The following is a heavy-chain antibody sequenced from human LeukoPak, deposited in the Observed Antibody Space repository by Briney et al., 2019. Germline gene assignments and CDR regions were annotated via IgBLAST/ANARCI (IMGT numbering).Heavy chain of an antibody. CDR2: IYSGGST. D-gene: IGHD3-3*01. J-gene: IGHJ4*02. Sequence: PGGSLRLSCAASGFTVSSNYMSWVRQAPGKGLEWVSVIYSGGSTYYADSVKGRFTISRDNSKNTRYLQMNSLRAEDSAVYYCALGRFLESGGRDYWGQGTLVTVSS. CDR1: GFTVSSNY. V-gene: IGHV3-66*01. CDR3: ALGRFLESGGRDY.